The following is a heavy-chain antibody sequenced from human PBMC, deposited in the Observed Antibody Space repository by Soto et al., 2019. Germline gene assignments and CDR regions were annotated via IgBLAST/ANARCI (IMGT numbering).Heavy chain of an antibody. J-gene: IGHJ4*02. Sequence: PGGSLRLSCAASGFTFSTYAIHWVRQAAGKGLEWLAVISYDGSNKYHADSVKGRFTISRDNSKNTLYPQMNSLRAEDTALYYCAKGLAKARELGYYFDSWGQGTLVTVSS. V-gene: IGHV3-30-3*01. CDR1: GFTFSTYA. CDR2: ISYDGSNK. CDR3: AKGLAKARELGYYFDS. D-gene: IGHD3-10*01.